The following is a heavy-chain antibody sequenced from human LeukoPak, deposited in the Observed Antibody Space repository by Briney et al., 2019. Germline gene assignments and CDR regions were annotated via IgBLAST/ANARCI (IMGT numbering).Heavy chain of an antibody. Sequence: GGSLRLSCAAPGFTFSSYGMHWVRQAPGKGLEWVAVISYDGSNKYYADSVKGRFTISRDNSKNTLYLQMNSLRAEDTAVYYCARPYGDYGYFDYWGQGTLVTVSS. J-gene: IGHJ4*02. CDR2: ISYDGSNK. CDR3: ARPYGDYGYFDY. CDR1: GFTFSSYG. D-gene: IGHD4-17*01. V-gene: IGHV3-30*03.